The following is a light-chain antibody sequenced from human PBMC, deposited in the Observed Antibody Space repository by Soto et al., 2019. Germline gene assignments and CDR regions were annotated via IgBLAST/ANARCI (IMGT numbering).Light chain of an antibody. Sequence: TVLTQSPATLSLSPGERATLSCRASQSVSTYLAWYQQKPGQAPRLLIYDASIRATGIPARFSGSGSGTDFTLISSSLEPEDFAVYYWQQRRNWPTFGGGTRVEI. J-gene: IGKJ4*01. CDR2: DAS. CDR1: QSVSTY. V-gene: IGKV3-11*01. CDR3: QQRRNWPT.